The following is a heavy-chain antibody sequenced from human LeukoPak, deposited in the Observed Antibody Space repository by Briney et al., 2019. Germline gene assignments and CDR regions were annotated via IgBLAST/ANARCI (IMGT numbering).Heavy chain of an antibody. CDR2: ISGSGGST. CDR1: GFTFSSYA. D-gene: IGHD3-3*01. J-gene: IGHJ4*02. V-gene: IGHV3-23*01. CDR3: AKVFPPIFGVVIAPNDY. Sequence: GGSLRLSCAASGFTFSSYAMSWVRQAPGKGLEWVSAISGSGGSTYYADSVKGRFTISRDNSKNTLYLQMNSPRAEDTAVYYCAKVFPPIFGVVIAPNDYWGQGTLVTVSS.